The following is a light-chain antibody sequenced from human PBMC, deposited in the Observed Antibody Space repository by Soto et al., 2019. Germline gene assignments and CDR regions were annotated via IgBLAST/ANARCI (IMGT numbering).Light chain of an antibody. V-gene: IGKV2-28*01. CDR1: QSLLHSNGYNY. CDR2: LGS. Sequence: DSVMTQSPLSLPVTPGEPASISCRSSQSLLHSNGYNYLDWYLQKPGQSPQLLIYLGSNRASRVPDRFSGSGAGTDFTLKISRVEDEDVGVYYCMQALQTPRTFGQGTKLEIK. CDR3: MQALQTPRT. J-gene: IGKJ2*01.